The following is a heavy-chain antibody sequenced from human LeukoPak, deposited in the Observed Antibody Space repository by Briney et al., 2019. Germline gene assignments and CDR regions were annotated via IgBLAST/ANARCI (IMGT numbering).Heavy chain of an antibody. Sequence: ASVKVSCKASGYTFTGYYMHWVRQAPGQGLEWMGWINPNSGGTNYAQKFQGRVTMTRDTSISTAYKELSRLRSDDTAVYYCARSYYYGSGSYDGKRHYMDVWGKGTTVSISS. V-gene: IGHV1-2*02. J-gene: IGHJ6*03. CDR3: ARSYYYGSGSYDGKRHYMDV. CDR2: INPNSGGT. CDR1: GYTFTGYY. D-gene: IGHD3-10*01.